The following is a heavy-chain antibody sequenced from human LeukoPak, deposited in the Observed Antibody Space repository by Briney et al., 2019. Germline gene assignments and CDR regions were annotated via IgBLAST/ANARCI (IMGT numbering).Heavy chain of an antibody. D-gene: IGHD3-10*01. J-gene: IGHJ4*02. CDR1: GFTFSSYS. CDR2: ISSSSSYI. V-gene: IGHV3-21*01. Sequence: GGSLRLSCAASGFTFSSYSMNWVRQAPGKGLEWVSCISSSSSYIYYADSVKGRFTISRDNAKNSLYLQMNSLRAEDTAVYYCARAFYYGSGSYWPSKFDYWGQGTLVTVSS. CDR3: ARAFYYGSGSYWPSKFDY.